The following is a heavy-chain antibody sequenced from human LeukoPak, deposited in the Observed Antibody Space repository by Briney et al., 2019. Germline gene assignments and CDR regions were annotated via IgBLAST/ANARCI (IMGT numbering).Heavy chain of an antibody. V-gene: IGHV1-69*05. CDR2: IIPIFGTA. CDR1: GGTFSSYA. CDR3: ARDRADSSGYYYRFDY. J-gene: IGHJ4*02. D-gene: IGHD3-22*01. Sequence: GSSVKVSCKASGGTFSSYAISWVRQAPGQGLEWMGGIIPIFGTANYAQKFQGRVTITTDESMSTAYMELSSLRSEDTAVYYCARDRADSSGYYYRFDYWGQGTLVTVSS.